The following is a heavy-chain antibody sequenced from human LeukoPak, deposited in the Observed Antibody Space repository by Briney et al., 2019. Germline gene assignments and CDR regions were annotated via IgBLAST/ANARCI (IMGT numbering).Heavy chain of an antibody. Sequence: GASVKVSCKASGYTFTGYYMHWVRQAPGQGLEWMGWINPNSGGTNYAQKFQGRVTMTRDTSISTAYMELSRLRSDDTAVYYCAIVEWLTYNWFDPWGQGTLVTVSS. CDR3: AIVEWLTYNWFDP. J-gene: IGHJ5*02. CDR1: GYTFTGYY. D-gene: IGHD6-19*01. V-gene: IGHV1-2*02. CDR2: INPNSGGT.